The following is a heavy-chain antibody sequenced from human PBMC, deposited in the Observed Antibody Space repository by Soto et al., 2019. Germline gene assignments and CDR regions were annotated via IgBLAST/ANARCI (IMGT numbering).Heavy chain of an antibody. Sequence: SETLSLTCAFYCGSFIGYYWSWIRQPPGKGLEWIGEINHSGSTNYNPSLKSRVTISVDTSKNQFSLKLSSVTAADTAVYYCARDLVAVAGLYYYYYYGMDVWGQGTTVTVSS. J-gene: IGHJ6*02. D-gene: IGHD6-19*01. CDR3: ARDLVAVAGLYYYYYYGMDV. CDR1: CGSFIGYY. V-gene: IGHV4-34*01. CDR2: INHSGST.